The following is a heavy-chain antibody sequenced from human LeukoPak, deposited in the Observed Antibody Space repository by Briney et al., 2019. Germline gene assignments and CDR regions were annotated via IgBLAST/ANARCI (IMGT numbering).Heavy chain of an antibody. J-gene: IGHJ4*02. CDR1: GGSFSGYY. CDR3: ARGPLIYGDYGGY. Sequence: SETLSLTCAVYGGSFSGYYWSWIRQPPGKGLEWIGEINHSGSTNYNPSLKSRVTISVDTSKNQFSLKLSSVTAADTAVYYCARGPLIYGDYGGYWGQGTLVTVSS. V-gene: IGHV4-34*01. CDR2: INHSGST. D-gene: IGHD4-17*01.